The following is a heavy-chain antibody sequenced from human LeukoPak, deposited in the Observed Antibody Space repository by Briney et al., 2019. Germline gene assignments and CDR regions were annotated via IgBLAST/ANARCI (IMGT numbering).Heavy chain of an antibody. CDR3: ARRDFDAFDI. CDR2: IWYDGSNK. D-gene: IGHD3-3*01. Sequence: GGSLRLSCAASGFTFSNYGIHWVRQAPGKGLEWVALIWYDGSNKKYADSVKGRFTISRDNSKNTLSLQLNSLRAEDTAVYYCARRDFDAFDIWGQGTMVTVSS. CDR1: GFTFSNYG. J-gene: IGHJ3*02. V-gene: IGHV3-33*01.